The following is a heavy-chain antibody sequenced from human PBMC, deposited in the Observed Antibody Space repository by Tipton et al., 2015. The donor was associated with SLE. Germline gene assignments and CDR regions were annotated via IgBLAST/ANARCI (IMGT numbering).Heavy chain of an antibody. V-gene: IGHV4-31*03. Sequence: LVQPSQTLSLTCTVSGGSISSDDYYWTWIRQHPGKGLEWIGHMSYSGTTYYNPSLKSRVTMSVDTSKTQFSLKLSSLTAADTAVYYCARVVTVVATHYYDMDVWGQGTTVTVSS. J-gene: IGHJ6*02. D-gene: IGHD2-15*01. CDR3: ARVVTVVATHYYDMDV. CDR1: GGSISSDDYY. CDR2: MSYSGTT.